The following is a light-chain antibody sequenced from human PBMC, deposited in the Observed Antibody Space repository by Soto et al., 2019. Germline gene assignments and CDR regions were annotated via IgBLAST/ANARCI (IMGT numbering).Light chain of an antibody. J-gene: IGKJ1*01. CDR3: QQYGSAPWT. Sequence: VLTQSPGTLSLSPGDSVTISCRASQRGFSNSLAWYQQKPGLAPRLLIYGASNWATGIAGRFRGSGSGTDFTLTISRLEPEDFAVYSCQQYGSAPWTFGQGTKVEIK. CDR1: QRGFSNS. V-gene: IGKV3-20*01. CDR2: GAS.